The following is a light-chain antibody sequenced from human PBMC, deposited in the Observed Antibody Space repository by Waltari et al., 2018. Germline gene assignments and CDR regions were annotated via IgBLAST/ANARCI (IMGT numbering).Light chain of an antibody. CDR3: MQALQTPWT. V-gene: IGKV2-28*01. Sequence: DIVMTQSPLSLPVTPGAPASISCRSSQSLLHSNGYNFLDWYLQKPGQSPQLLFYLGSHRASGVPDRFSGSGSGTDFTLKISRVEAEDVGVYYCMQALQTPWTFGQGTKVEIK. CDR2: LGS. CDR1: QSLLHSNGYNF. J-gene: IGKJ1*01.